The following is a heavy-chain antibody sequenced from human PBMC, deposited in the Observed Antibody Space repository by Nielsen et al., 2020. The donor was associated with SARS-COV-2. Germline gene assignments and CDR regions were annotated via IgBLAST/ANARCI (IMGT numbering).Heavy chain of an antibody. J-gene: IGHJ4*02. CDR1: GFTFSDYA. CDR3: VSAPRSSVPPPWDF. Sequence: GESLKISCAASGFTFSDYAMAWVRQAPGKGLEWVSGISGSGYTTDYVDSVKGRFAISRDNSKNTLYLQMDSLRAKDTAVYYCVSAPRSSVPPPWDFWGQGTLVTVSS. CDR2: ISGSGYTT. V-gene: IGHV3-23*01. D-gene: IGHD3-10*01.